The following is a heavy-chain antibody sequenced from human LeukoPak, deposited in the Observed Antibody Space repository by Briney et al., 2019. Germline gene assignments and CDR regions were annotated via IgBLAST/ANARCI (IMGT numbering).Heavy chain of an antibody. J-gene: IGHJ4*02. Sequence: GGSLRLSCAASGFSFSGSAMHWVRQASGKGLEWVGRIRSKANNYATAYAASVKGRFTVSRDDSKDTAYLQMNSLRTEDTAVYYCTRPGGLTATGNSLFGGYWGQGTLVTVSS. CDR1: GFSFSGSA. CDR2: IRSKANNYAT. D-gene: IGHD1-1*01. CDR3: TRPGGLTATGNSLFGGY. V-gene: IGHV3-73*01.